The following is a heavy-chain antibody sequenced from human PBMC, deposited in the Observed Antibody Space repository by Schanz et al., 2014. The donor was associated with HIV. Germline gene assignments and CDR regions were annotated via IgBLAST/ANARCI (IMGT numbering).Heavy chain of an antibody. CDR3: AKGWRGYSISSLVDY. CDR1: GFSFDTFG. J-gene: IGHJ4*02. D-gene: IGHD6-6*01. V-gene: IGHV3-30*18. CDR2: ISYDGRNK. Sequence: QVQLVESGGGVVQPGRSLRLSCAGSGFSFDTFGMHWVRQAPGKGLEWVAVISYDGRNKYYADSVKGRFTISRDNSKNTLYLQVKSLRADDTAVYYCAKGWRGYSISSLVDYWGQGSLVTVSS.